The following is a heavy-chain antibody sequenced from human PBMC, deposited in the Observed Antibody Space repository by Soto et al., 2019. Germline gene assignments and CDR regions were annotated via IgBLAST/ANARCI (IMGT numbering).Heavy chain of an antibody. D-gene: IGHD1-1*01. CDR3: ARDQLEGNWFDP. CDR1: GGSISSGGYS. CDR2: IYRSGST. Sequence: QLQLQESGSGLVRPSQTLSLTCAVSGGSISSGGYSWNWIRQPPGKGLEWIGYIYRSGSTLYNPSLKSRVTISEDKSKNQFSRKLSSVTAADTAVYYCARDQLEGNWFDPWGQGTLVTVSS. V-gene: IGHV4-30-2*01. J-gene: IGHJ5*02.